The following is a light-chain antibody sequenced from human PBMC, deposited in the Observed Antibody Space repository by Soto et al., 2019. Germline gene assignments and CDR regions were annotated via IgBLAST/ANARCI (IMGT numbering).Light chain of an antibody. CDR2: GAS. CDR1: ESISSK. CDR3: QQYNTWSSIT. J-gene: IGKJ5*01. V-gene: IGKV3-15*01. Sequence: EIVMTQSPATVSVSPGERVTLSCRASESISSKLAWYQQKPGQAPSLLMYGASTRATGIPARFSGSGSGTEFTLTISSLQSEDFAVYYCQQYNTWSSITFGQGTRLEIK.